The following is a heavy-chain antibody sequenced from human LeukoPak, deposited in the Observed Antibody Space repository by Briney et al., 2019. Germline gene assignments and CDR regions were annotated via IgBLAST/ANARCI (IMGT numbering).Heavy chain of an antibody. CDR3: ARVIAVAGTVDY. J-gene: IGHJ4*02. Sequence: GGSLRLSCAASGFTFSSYGMHWVRQAPGEGLEWVAVIWYDGSNKYYADSVKGRFTISRDNSKNTLYLQMNSLRAEDTAVYYCARVIAVAGTVDYWGQGTLVTVSS. V-gene: IGHV3-33*01. D-gene: IGHD6-19*01. CDR2: IWYDGSNK. CDR1: GFTFSSYG.